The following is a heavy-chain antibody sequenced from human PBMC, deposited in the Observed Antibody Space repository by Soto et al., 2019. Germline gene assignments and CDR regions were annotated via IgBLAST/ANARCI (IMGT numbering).Heavy chain of an antibody. CDR1: GYTFTSYG. CDR3: ARDRSTTLYYDTRSFEYYFDY. D-gene: IGHD3-9*01. Sequence: SVQVSCKASGYTFTSYGISWVRQAPGQGLEWMGWISAYNGNTNYAQKLQGRVTMTTDTSTSTAYMELRSLRSDDTAVYYCARDRSTTLYYDTRSFEYYFDYWGQGTLVTVSS. CDR2: ISAYNGNT. V-gene: IGHV1-18*01. J-gene: IGHJ4*02.